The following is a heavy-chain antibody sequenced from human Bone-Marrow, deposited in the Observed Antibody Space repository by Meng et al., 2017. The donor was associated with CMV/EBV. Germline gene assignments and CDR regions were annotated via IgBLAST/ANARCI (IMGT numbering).Heavy chain of an antibody. CDR2: IYYSGST. Sequence: ESLKISCTVSGGSISSYYWSWIRQPPGKGLEWIGYIYYSGSTNYNPSLKSRVTISVDTSKNQFSLKLSSVTAADTAVYYCARGNIVVVPAARFEFMDVWGQGTTVTVSS. V-gene: IGHV4-59*01. CDR3: ARGNIVVVPAARFEFMDV. CDR1: GGSISSYY. J-gene: IGHJ6*02. D-gene: IGHD2-2*01.